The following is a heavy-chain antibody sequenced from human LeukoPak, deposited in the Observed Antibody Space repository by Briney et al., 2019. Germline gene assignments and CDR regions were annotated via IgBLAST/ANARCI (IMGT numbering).Heavy chain of an antibody. CDR3: ARAGGGYSYGYRGDAFDI. J-gene: IGHJ3*02. D-gene: IGHD5-18*01. Sequence: SETLSLTCAASGYSISSGYYWGWIRQPPGKGLEWIGSIYHSGSTYYNPSLKSRVTISVDTSKNQFSLKLSSVTAADTAVYYCARAGGGYSYGYRGDAFDIWGQGTMVTVSS. CDR2: IYHSGST. V-gene: IGHV4-38-2*01. CDR1: GYSISSGYY.